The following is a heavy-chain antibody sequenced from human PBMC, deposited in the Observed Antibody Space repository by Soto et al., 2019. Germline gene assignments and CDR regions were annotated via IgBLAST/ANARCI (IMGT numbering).Heavy chain of an antibody. CDR1: GFTFSSYS. CDR3: ARTLMIVVQTFYDY. J-gene: IGHJ4*02. D-gene: IGHD3-22*01. CDR2: ISSSSSTI. V-gene: IGHV3-48*02. Sequence: PGGSLRLSCAASGFTFSSYSMNWVRQAPGKGLEWVSYISSSSSTIYYADSVKGRFTISRDNAKNSLYPQMNSLRDEDTAVYYCARTLMIVVQTFYDYWGQG.